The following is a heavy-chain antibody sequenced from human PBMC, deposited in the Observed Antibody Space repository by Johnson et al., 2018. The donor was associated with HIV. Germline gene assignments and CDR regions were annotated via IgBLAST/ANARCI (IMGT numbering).Heavy chain of an antibody. CDR3: ARAPLGYCSSSTCITDAFDV. V-gene: IGHV3-66*01. D-gene: IGHD2-2*01. CDR1: GFSFSNYW. Sequence: VQLVESGGGLVQSGGSLRLSCVVSGFSFSNYWMTWVRQVPGKGLEWVSVIYSGGRTDYADSVKGRFTISRDNSKNTLYLQMNSLRAEDTAGYYCARAPLGYCSSSTCITDAFDVWGQGTMVTVSS. CDR2: IYSGGRT. J-gene: IGHJ3*01.